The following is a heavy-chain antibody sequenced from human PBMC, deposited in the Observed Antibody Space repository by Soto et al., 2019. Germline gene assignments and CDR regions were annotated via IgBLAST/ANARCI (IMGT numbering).Heavy chain of an antibody. J-gene: IGHJ4*02. D-gene: IGHD6-13*01. CDR2: IYSGGST. CDR3: ARARGGSSSWLNYFDY. CDR1: GFTVSSNY. V-gene: IGHV3-53*02. Sequence: EVQLVETGGGLIQPGGSLRLSCAASGFTVSSNYMSWVRQAPGKGLEWVSVIYSGGSTYYADCVKGRFTISRDNSKNTLYLQMNSLRAEDTAVYYCARARGGSSSWLNYFDYWGQGTLVTVSS.